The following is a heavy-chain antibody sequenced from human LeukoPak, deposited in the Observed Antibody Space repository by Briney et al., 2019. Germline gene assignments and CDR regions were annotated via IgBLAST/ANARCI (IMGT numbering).Heavy chain of an antibody. D-gene: IGHD6-13*01. CDR2: IYYSGST. CDR1: GGSVTSGSYY. CDR3: ARHGDTAGAVTPFDY. V-gene: IGHV4-61*01. J-gene: IGHJ4*02. Sequence: SETLSLTCTVSGGSVTSGSYYCSWIRQPPGKGLEWIGYIYYSGSTDYNPSLKSRVTISVETSKNQFSLKLSSVTAADTAVYYCARHGDTAGAVTPFDYWGQGTLVTVSS.